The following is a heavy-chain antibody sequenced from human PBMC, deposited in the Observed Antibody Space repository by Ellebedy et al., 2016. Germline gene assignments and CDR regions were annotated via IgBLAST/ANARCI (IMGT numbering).Heavy chain of an antibody. CDR2: IGPDGSDT. D-gene: IGHD2-15*01. Sequence: GESLKISXAASGFALTGYWMHWVRQVPGRGLVWVSRIGPDGSDTTYADSVKGRFTISRDNAKSTVSLQMNSLRADDTALYFCAREGTRCPGGKCYSVAFDIWGQGALVTVSS. CDR1: GFALTGYW. CDR3: AREGTRCPGGKCYSVAFDI. V-gene: IGHV3-74*01. J-gene: IGHJ3*02.